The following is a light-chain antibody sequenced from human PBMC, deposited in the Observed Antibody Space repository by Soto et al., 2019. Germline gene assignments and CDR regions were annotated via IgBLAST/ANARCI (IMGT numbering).Light chain of an antibody. J-gene: IGKJ1*01. V-gene: IGKV1-39*01. Sequence: DIQMTQSPSSLSASIGDRVTITCRASQSIIIYLNWYQQKPGKAPNLLIYAASNLQSGVPSRFSGSGSGTDFTLTISSLQSEGFATYYCQQSFGSTPTFGQGTKVDIK. CDR2: AAS. CDR3: QQSFGSTPT. CDR1: QSIIIY.